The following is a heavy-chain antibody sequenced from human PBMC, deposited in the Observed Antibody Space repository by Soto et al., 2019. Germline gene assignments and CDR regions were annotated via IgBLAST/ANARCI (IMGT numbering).Heavy chain of an antibody. D-gene: IGHD3-22*01. J-gene: IGHJ6*02. CDR2: ISGSGSST. CDR1: GFTFSGYA. CDR3: AKVSSPGYYDSSGYYINYYDMDV. Sequence: EVQLLESGGGLVQPGGSLRLSCAASGFTFSGYAMTWVRQAPGKGLEWVSAISGSGSSTYYADSVKGRFTSSRDNSKNTLYLQMNSLRAEDTAIYYCAKVSSPGYYDSSGYYINYYDMDVWGQGTMVTVSS. V-gene: IGHV3-23*01.